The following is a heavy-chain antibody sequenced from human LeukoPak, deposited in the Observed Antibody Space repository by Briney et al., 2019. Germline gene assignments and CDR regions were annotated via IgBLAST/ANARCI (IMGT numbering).Heavy chain of an antibody. Sequence: GGFLRLSCAASGFTFSSYGMHWVRQAPGKGLEWVAFIRYDGSNKYYADSVKGRFTISRDNSKNTLYLQMNSLRAEDTAVYYCAKGHCSGGSCYFFDYWGQGTLVTVSS. CDR2: IRYDGSNK. V-gene: IGHV3-30*02. J-gene: IGHJ4*02. CDR1: GFTFSSYG. CDR3: AKGHCSGGSCYFFDY. D-gene: IGHD2-15*01.